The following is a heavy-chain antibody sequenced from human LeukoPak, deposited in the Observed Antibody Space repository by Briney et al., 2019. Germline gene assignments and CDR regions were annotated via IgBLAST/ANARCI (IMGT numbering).Heavy chain of an antibody. J-gene: IGHJ4*02. Sequence: PGRSLKLSCAASGFTFSTYGMHWVRQAPGKGLEWVAGITHDGSNKYYGVPEKGRFTISRDNSEKTLYLHMDSLRVEDTAVYYFALGFCGSASCYTGYWGQGTLVTVSS. D-gene: IGHD2-2*02. CDR2: ITHDGSNK. CDR1: GFTFSTYG. CDR3: ALGFCGSASCYTGY. V-gene: IGHV3-33*01.